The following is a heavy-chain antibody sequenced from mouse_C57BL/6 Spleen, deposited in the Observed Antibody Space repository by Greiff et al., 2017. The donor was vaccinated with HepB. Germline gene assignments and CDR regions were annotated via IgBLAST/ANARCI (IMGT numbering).Heavy chain of an antibody. CDR3: TLTAHYAMDY. J-gene: IGHJ4*01. Sequence: EVKLLESGGGLVQPGGSMKLSCAASGFTFSDAWMDWVRQSPEKGLEWVAEIRNKANNHATYYAESVKGRFTISRDDSKRSVYLQINSLRAEDTGIYYCTLTAHYAMDYWGQVTSVTVSS. CDR1: GFTFSDAW. CDR2: IRNKANNHAT. D-gene: IGHD3-2*01. V-gene: IGHV6-6*01.